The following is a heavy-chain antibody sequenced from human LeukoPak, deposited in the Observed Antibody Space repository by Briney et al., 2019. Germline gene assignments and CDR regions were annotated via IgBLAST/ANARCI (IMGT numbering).Heavy chain of an antibody. CDR1: GFNFNSHG. D-gene: IGHD4-17*01. Sequence: GGSLRLSCAASGFNFNSHGMHWVRQAPGKGLEWVALIPSDGSYTYYADSVKGRFTISRDNSKNTLSLQMNSVRPDDTAVYYCAKDRYGDYGPLDNWGQGTMVTVSS. CDR2: IPSDGSYT. V-gene: IGHV3-30*18. CDR3: AKDRYGDYGPLDN. J-gene: IGHJ3*02.